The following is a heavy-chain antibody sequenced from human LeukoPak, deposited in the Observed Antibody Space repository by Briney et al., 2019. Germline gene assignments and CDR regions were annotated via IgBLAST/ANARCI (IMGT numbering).Heavy chain of an antibody. D-gene: IGHD2-15*01. J-gene: IGHJ5*02. CDR2: ISSSSSYI. CDR1: GFTLSSYS. V-gene: IGHV3-21*01. CDR3: ARSSGSCYSLQAGCWFDP. Sequence: PGGSLRLSCAASGFTLSSYSMNWVRQAPGKGLEWVSFISSSSSYIYYGDSVKGRFTISRDNAKNSLFLQMNSLRVEDTAVYYCARSSGSCYSLQAGCWFDPWGQGTLVTVSS.